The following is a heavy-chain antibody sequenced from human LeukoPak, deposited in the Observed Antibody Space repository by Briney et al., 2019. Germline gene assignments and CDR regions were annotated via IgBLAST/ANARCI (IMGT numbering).Heavy chain of an antibody. V-gene: IGHV4-4*09. CDR1: GGSISSYY. CDR2: IYTSGST. Sequence: KPSETLSLTCTVSGGSISSYYWSWIRQPPGKGLEWIGYIYTSGSTNYNPSLKSRVTISVDTSKNQFSLKLSSVTAADTAVYYCARHDGSRGGFDPWGQGTLVTVSS. J-gene: IGHJ5*02. CDR3: ARHDGSRGGFDP. D-gene: IGHD3-10*01.